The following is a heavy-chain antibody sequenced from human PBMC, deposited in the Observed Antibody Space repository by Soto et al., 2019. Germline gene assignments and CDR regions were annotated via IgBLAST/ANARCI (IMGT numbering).Heavy chain of an antibody. J-gene: IGHJ6*02. CDR2: IYPGDSDV. Sequence: PGESLKISCKGSGYTFSSYWIAWVRQMPGKGLEWVGIIYPGDSDVRYSPSFQGQVTISAAKSISTAYLQWSTLKASDSGIYYCVRRVGYKDGSNLERPLVVWGQGNTVTVSS. CDR1: GYTFSSYW. D-gene: IGHD3-10*01. CDR3: VRRVGYKDGSNLERPLVV. V-gene: IGHV5-51*01.